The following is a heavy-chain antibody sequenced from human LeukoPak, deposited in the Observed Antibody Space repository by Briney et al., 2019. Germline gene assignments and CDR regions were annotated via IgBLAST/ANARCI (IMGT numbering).Heavy chain of an antibody. CDR3: AREFVYGVIDY. CDR1: GGSISSSSYY. CDR2: IYYSGST. V-gene: IGHV4-39*07. Sequence: SETLSLTCTVSGGSISSSSYYWGWIRQPPGKGLEWIGSIYYSGSTYYNPSLKSRVTISVDTSKNQFSLKLSSVTAADTAVYYCAREFVYGVIDYWGQGTLVTVSS. J-gene: IGHJ4*02. D-gene: IGHD5/OR15-5a*01.